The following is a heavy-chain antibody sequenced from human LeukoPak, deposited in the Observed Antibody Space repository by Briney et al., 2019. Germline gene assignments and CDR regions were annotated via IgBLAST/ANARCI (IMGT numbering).Heavy chain of an antibody. Sequence: RGSLRLSCALSAFTFTSYAMSWVRQAPGEGREWVSAISGSEGSTYYADSVKGRFTISRDNYKNTLYLQMNSLRAEDTAVYYCAKVHHGSSWYYFDYWGQGTLVTVSS. J-gene: IGHJ4*02. CDR1: AFTFTSYA. CDR2: ISGSEGST. V-gene: IGHV3-23*01. CDR3: AKVHHGSSWYYFDY. D-gene: IGHD6-13*01.